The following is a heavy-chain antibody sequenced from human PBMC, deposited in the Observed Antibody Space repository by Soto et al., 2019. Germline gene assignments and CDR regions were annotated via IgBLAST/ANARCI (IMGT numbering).Heavy chain of an antibody. J-gene: IGHJ4*02. Sequence: EVQLLQSGGELVQPGGSLRLSCVGSGFTFRGDAMSWVRQAPGKGLEWVSSISGSGQMTHYADSVKGRFTISRDNSRDTVFLEMKSLRGDDTAIYYCARSEMTYNWNDWGQGTLVTVSS. CDR2: ISGSGQMT. V-gene: IGHV3-23*01. CDR3: ARSEMTYNWND. CDR1: GFTFRGDA. D-gene: IGHD1-20*01.